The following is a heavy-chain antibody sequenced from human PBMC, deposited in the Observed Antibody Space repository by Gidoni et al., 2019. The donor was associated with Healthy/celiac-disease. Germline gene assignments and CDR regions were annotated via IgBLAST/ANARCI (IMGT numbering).Heavy chain of an antibody. J-gene: IGHJ4*02. Sequence: QVQLQQWGAGLMKPSETLSLTCDVYGGSFSGYYWSWIRQPPGKGLEWIGEINHSGSTNYNPSLKSRVTISVDTSKNQFSLKLSSVTAADTAVYYCARGASGYDFDYWGQGTLVTVSS. D-gene: IGHD5-12*01. CDR1: GGSFSGYY. CDR2: INHSGST. V-gene: IGHV4-34*01. CDR3: ARGASGYDFDY.